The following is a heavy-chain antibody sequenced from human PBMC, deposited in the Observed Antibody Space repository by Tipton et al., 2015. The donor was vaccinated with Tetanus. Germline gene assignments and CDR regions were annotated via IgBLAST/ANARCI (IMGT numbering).Heavy chain of an antibody. Sequence: QLVQSGAELKKPGASVKVSCKASGYTFTSYAMNWVRQAPGQGLEWMGWINTNTGNPTYAQGFTGRFVFSLDTSLSTSFLQISSLKAEDTAVYYCARGSRDDFWSGYYLSNWLDPWGQGTLVTVSS. CDR2: INTNTGNP. CDR1: GYTFTSYA. CDR3: ARGSRDDFWSGYYLSNWLDP. J-gene: IGHJ5*02. D-gene: IGHD3-3*01. V-gene: IGHV7-4-1*02.